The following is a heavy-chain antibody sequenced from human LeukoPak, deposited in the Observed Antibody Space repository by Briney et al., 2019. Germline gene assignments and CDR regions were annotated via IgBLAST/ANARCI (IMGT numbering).Heavy chain of an antibody. CDR3: AREDRGKHSGSYSH. D-gene: IGHD1-26*01. Sequence: GGSLRLSCAASGFTFSSYWMSWVRQAPGKGLEWVANIKQDGSEKYYVDSVKGRFTISRDNAKNSLYLQMNSLRAEDTAVYCCAREDRGKHSGSYSHWGQGTLVTVSS. J-gene: IGHJ4*02. V-gene: IGHV3-7*01. CDR1: GFTFSSYW. CDR2: IKQDGSEK.